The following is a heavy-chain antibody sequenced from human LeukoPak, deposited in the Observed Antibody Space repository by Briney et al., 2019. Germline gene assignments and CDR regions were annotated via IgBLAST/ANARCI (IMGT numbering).Heavy chain of an antibody. CDR1: GGSISSYY. D-gene: IGHD4-17*01. Sequence: SETLSLTCTVSGGSISSYYWSWIRQPPGKGLEWIGYIYYSGSTNYNPSLKSRVTISVDTSKNQFSLKLSSVTAADTAVYYCARTTVPLVCDYWGQGTLVTVSS. CDR3: ARTTVPLVCDY. CDR2: IYYSGST. J-gene: IGHJ4*02. V-gene: IGHV4-59*01.